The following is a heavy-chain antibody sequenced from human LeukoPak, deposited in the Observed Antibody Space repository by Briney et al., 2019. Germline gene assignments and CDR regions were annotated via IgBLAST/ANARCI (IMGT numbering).Heavy chain of an antibody. V-gene: IGHV1-69*05. J-gene: IGHJ4*02. D-gene: IGHD3-10*01. CDR1: GGTFSSYA. CDR3: ARDRSGFGGNWEGYFDY. CDR2: IIPIFGTA. Sequence: SVKVSCKASGGTFSSYAISWVRQAPGQGLEWMGRIIPIFGTANYAQKFQGRVTITTDESTSTAYMELSSLRSEDTAVYYCARDRSGFGGNWEGYFDYWGQGTLVTVSS.